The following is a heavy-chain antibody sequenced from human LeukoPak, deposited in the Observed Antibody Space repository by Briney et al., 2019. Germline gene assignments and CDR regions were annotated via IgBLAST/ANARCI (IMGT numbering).Heavy chain of an antibody. CDR3: AKYIGGSIDKYYFDY. V-gene: IGHV3-23*01. CDR2: ISGSGGST. J-gene: IGHJ4*02. CDR1: GFTFSSYA. D-gene: IGHD4-23*01. Sequence: GGSLRLSCAASGFTFSSYAMSWVRQAPGKGLEWASAISGSGGSTYYADSVKGRFTISRDNSKNTLYLQMNSLRAEDTAVYYCAKYIGGSIDKYYFDYWGQGTLVTVSS.